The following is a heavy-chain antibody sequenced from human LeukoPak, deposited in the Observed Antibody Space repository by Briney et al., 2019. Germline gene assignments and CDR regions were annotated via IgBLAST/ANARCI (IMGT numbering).Heavy chain of an antibody. CDR3: ARVERESSSWVLTPFDP. V-gene: IGHV3-11*01. Sequence: PGGSLRLSCAASGFTFSDYYMSWIRQAPGKGLEWVSYISSSGSTIYYADSVKGRFTISRDNAKNSLYLQMNSLRAEDTAVYYCARVERESSSWVLTPFDPWGQGTLVTVSS. D-gene: IGHD6-13*01. CDR2: ISSSGSTI. J-gene: IGHJ5*02. CDR1: GFTFSDYY.